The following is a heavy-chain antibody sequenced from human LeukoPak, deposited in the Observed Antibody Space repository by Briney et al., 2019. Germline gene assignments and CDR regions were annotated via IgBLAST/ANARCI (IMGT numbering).Heavy chain of an antibody. V-gene: IGHV3-23*01. CDR3: AKVFSYDSSGHTYYFDY. CDR1: GFTFSSYA. CDR2: ISGSGGST. D-gene: IGHD3-22*01. J-gene: IGHJ4*02. Sequence: PGGSLRLSCAASGFTFSSYAMSWVRQAPGKGLEWVSAISGSGGSTYYADSVKGRFTISRDNSKNTLYLQMNSLRAEDTAVYYCAKVFSYDSSGHTYYFDYWGQGTLVTVSS.